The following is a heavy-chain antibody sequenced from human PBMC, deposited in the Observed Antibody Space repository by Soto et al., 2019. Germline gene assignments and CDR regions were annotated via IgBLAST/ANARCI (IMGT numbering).Heavy chain of an antibody. CDR3: AKDLDYDILTGYQQLGY. J-gene: IGHJ4*02. CDR2: ISYDGSNK. D-gene: IGHD3-9*01. CDR1: GFTFSSYG. V-gene: IGHV3-30*18. Sequence: GGSLRLSCAASGFTFSSYGMHWVRQAPGKGLEWVAVISYDGSNKYYADSVKGRFTISRDNSKNTLYLQMNSLRAEDTAVYYCAKDLDYDILTGYQQLGYWGQGTLVTVSS.